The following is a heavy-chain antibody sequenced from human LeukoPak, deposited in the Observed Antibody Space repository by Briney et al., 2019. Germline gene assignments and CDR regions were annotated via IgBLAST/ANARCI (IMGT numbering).Heavy chain of an antibody. CDR2: ISGSGDST. CDR1: GFTFSSYA. J-gene: IGHJ4*02. V-gene: IGHV3-23*01. D-gene: IGHD3-10*01. CDR3: AKEGASMARAQLFDY. Sequence: GGSLGLSCAASGFTFSSYAMTWVRQAPGKGLEWVSGISGSGDSTYYADSVKGRFTISRDNSKNTLYLQMHSLRAEDTAVYYCAKEGASMARAQLFDYWGQGTLVTVSS.